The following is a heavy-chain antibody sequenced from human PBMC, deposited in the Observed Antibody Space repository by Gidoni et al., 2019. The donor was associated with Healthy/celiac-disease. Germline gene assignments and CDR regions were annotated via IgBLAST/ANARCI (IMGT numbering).Heavy chain of an antibody. V-gene: IGHV1-69*06. Sequence: QEQLVQSGAEVKKPGSSVKVSCKASGGTVSSYAISGVRQAPGQGLEWMGGIIPIFGTANYAQKFQGRVTITADKSTSTAYMELSSLRSEDTAVYYCARVRIAAADTEYYYYYGMDVWGQGTTVTVSS. J-gene: IGHJ6*02. CDR2: IIPIFGTA. CDR3: ARVRIAAADTEYYYYYGMDV. CDR1: GGTVSSYA. D-gene: IGHD6-13*01.